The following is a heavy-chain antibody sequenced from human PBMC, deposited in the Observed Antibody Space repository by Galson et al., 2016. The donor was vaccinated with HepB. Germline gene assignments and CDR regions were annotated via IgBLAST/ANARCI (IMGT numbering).Heavy chain of an antibody. Sequence: SLRLSCAVSGFTCDDYGMTWVRQAPGKRLEWVSRINCSGDSTAYADSVKGRFTMYRDDARNSLYLQMSSLRVEDTALYQCARGLVGSGMDVWGQGTTVTVSS. D-gene: IGHD3-10*01. CDR1: GFTCDDYG. CDR2: INCSGDST. CDR3: ARGLVGSGMDV. J-gene: IGHJ6*02. V-gene: IGHV3-20*01.